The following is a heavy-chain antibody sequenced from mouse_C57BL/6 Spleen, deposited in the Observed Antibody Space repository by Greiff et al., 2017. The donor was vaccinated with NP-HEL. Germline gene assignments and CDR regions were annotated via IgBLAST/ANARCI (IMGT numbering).Heavy chain of an antibody. CDR2: IYPRSGNT. J-gene: IGHJ1*03. Sequence: QVQLQQSGAELARPGASVKLSCKASGYTFTSYGISWVKQRTGQGLEWIGEIYPRSGNTYYNEKCKGKSTLTADKSSSTAYMELRSLTSEDSAVYFCARSVYYYGSSYWYFDVWGTGTTVTVSS. D-gene: IGHD1-1*01. CDR1: GYTFTSYG. V-gene: IGHV1-81*01. CDR3: ARSVYYYGSSYWYFDV.